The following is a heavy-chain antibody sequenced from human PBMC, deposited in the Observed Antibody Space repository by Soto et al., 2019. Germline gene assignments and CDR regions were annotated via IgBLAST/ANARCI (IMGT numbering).Heavy chain of an antibody. D-gene: IGHD3-16*02. Sequence: SVKVSCKASGGTFSSYAISWVRQAPGQGLEWMGGIIPIFGTANYAQKFQGRVTITADESTSTAYMELSSLRSEDTAVYYCARANFSLGVTYYYYYGMDVWGQGTTVTVSS. CDR3: ARANFSLGVTYYYYYGMDV. V-gene: IGHV1-69*13. CDR1: GGTFSSYA. J-gene: IGHJ6*02. CDR2: IIPIFGTA.